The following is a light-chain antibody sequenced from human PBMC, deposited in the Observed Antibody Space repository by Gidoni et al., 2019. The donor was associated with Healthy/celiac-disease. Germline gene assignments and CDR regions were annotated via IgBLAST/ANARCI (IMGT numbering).Light chain of an antibody. CDR3: QQRSNWPPEYT. CDR2: DAS. J-gene: IGKJ2*01. Sequence: EIVLTQYPATLSLSPVERATLSCRASQSFSSYLAWYQQKPGQAPRLLIYDASNRATGIPAMFRGSGSGTDFTLTISRLAPEDFAVYYCQQRSNWPPEYTFGQGTKLEIK. V-gene: IGKV3-11*01. CDR1: QSFSSY.